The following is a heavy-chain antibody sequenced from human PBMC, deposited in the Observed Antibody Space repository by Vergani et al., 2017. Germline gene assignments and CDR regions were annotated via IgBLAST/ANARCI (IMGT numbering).Heavy chain of an antibody. J-gene: IGHJ3*02. V-gene: IGHV3-66*01. D-gene: IGHD4-17*01. CDR2: IHSGGSI. CDR1: GFIVSSHY. Sequence: VQLVESGGGLVQPEGSLRLSCAVSGFIVSSHYMTWVRQAPGKGLEWVAVIHSGGSIFYADSVKGRFTISRDNAKNSLYLQMNSLRAEDTAVYYCARDTFFAYYSDYGDSVGAFDIWGQGTMVTVSS. CDR3: ARDTFFAYYSDYGDSVGAFDI.